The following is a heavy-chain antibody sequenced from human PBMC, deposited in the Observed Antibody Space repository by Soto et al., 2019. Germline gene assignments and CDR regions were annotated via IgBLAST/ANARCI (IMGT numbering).Heavy chain of an antibody. J-gene: IGHJ6*03. CDR2: IYYSGST. CDR3: ARHLGYCSGGSCYYYYYMDV. D-gene: IGHD2-15*01. Sequence: QVQLQESGPGLVKPSETLSLTCTVSGGSISSYYWSWIRQPPGKGLEWIGYIYYSGSTNYNPSLKSLVTISVDTSKNQFSRKLSSVTAADTAVYYCARHLGYCSGGSCYYYYYMDVWGKGTTVTVSS. CDR1: GGSISSYY. V-gene: IGHV4-59*08.